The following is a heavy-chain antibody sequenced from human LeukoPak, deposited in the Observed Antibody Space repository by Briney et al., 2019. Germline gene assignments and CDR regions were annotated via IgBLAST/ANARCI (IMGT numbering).Heavy chain of an antibody. CDR2: ISGSGGST. J-gene: IGHJ4*02. CDR3: AKDLGDVTYGLQS. Sequence: GGSLRLSCAASGFTFSSYAMSWVRQAPGKGPEWVSAISGSGGSTYYADSVKGRFTISRDNSKNTLYLQMNSLRAEDTAVYYCAKDLGDVTYGLQSWGQGTLVTVSS. D-gene: IGHD3-16*01. CDR1: GFTFSSYA. V-gene: IGHV3-23*01.